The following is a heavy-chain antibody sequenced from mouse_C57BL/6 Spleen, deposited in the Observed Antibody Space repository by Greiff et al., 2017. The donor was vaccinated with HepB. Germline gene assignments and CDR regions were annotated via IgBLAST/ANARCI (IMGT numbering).Heavy chain of an antibody. J-gene: IGHJ2*01. Sequence: EVKLMESGGGLVQPGGSLSLSCAASGFTFTDYYMSWVRQPPGKALEWLGFIRKKADGYTTEYSASVKGRFTISRDNSQSILYLQMNALGAEDSATYYCARSGGFDYWGQGTTLTVSS. CDR2: IRKKADGYTT. CDR3: ARSGGFDY. CDR1: GFTFTDYY. V-gene: IGHV7-3*01.